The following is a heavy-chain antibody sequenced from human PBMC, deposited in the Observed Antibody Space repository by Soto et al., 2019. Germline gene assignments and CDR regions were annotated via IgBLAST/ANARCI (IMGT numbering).Heavy chain of an antibody. J-gene: IGHJ6*02. CDR1: GYTFTGYY. D-gene: IGHD6-6*01. V-gene: IGHV1-2*02. Sequence: ASVKVSCKASGYTFTGYYMHWVRQAPGQGLEWMGWINPNSGGTNYAQKFQGRVTMTRDTSISTAYMELSRLRSDDTAVYYCARRSSSYYYYGMDVRGQGTTVTVSS. CDR2: INPNSGGT. CDR3: ARRSSSYYYYGMDV.